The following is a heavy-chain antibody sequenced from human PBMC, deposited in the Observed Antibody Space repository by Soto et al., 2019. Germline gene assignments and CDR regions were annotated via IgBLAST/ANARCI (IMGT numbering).Heavy chain of an antibody. CDR1: GFSLSTSGVG. J-gene: IGHJ4*02. CDR3: AHRAVAVKLCYYFDY. D-gene: IGHD6-19*01. Sequence: QITLKESGPTLVKPTQSLTLTCTFSGFSLSTSGVGVGWIRQPPGKALEWLALIYWDDDKRYSPSLKSRLTITKDTSKNQVVLTMTNMDPVDTATYYCAHRAVAVKLCYYFDYWGQGTLVTVSS. CDR2: IYWDDDK. V-gene: IGHV2-5*02.